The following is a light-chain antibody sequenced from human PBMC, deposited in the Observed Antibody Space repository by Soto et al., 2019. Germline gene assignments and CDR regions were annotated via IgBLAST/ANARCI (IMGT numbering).Light chain of an antibody. V-gene: IGKV3-15*01. J-gene: IGKJ1*01. CDR1: QSVSSN. CDR2: GAS. CDR3: QQYNNWPWT. Sequence: EIVMTQSPATLSVSPGERATLSCMASQSVSSNLAWYQQKPGQAPRLLIYGASTRATGFPARFSGSGSGTEFTLTISSLLTEDFAVYYCQQYNNWPWTFGQGTKVDNK.